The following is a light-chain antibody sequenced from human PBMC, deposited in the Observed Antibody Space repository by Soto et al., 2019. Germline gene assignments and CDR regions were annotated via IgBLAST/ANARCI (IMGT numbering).Light chain of an antibody. CDR1: SSNIGAGYD. Sequence: QSVLTQPPSVSGAPGQRVTISCTGSSSNIGAGYDVHWYQQFPGTAPKVLIYGNINRPSGVPDRFSASKSGTSASLAITGLQAEDEADYYCQSYDYTLSVVFGGGTKVTVL. CDR3: QSYDYTLSVV. V-gene: IGLV1-40*01. J-gene: IGLJ3*02. CDR2: GNI.